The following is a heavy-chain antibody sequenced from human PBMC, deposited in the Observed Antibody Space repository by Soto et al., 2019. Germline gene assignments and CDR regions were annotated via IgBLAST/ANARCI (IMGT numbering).Heavy chain of an antibody. CDR1: GGTFNSYA. Sequence: QVPLVQSGAEVKKPGSSVKVSCKASGGTFNSYAISWVRQAPGQGLECMGGIIPIFGTANYAQKFQGRVTITADESTSTAYMELSSLRSEDTAVYYCASIRDGYNLHYYYGMDVWGKGTTVTVSS. CDR2: IIPIFGTA. D-gene: IGHD5-12*01. V-gene: IGHV1-69*12. CDR3: ASIRDGYNLHYYYGMDV. J-gene: IGHJ6*04.